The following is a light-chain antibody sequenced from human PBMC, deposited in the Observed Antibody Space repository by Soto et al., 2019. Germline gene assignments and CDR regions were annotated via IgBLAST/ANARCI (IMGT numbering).Light chain of an antibody. V-gene: IGKV3-15*01. Sequence: EVVMTQSPATLSVSPGERATLSCRASQTVGSKLAWYQQKPGQAPRLLIFDAFTRAAGIPARFSGSGSGTEFTLFISSLQSEDFAVYYCQQYNNWPPLTVGGGPKVEI. CDR1: QTVGSK. CDR3: QQYNNWPPLT. CDR2: DAF. J-gene: IGKJ4*01.